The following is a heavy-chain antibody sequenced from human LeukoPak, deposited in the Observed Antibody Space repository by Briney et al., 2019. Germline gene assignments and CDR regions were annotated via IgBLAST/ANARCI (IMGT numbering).Heavy chain of an antibody. Sequence: GGSLRLSCAASGFTFSSYTMNWVRQAPGKGLEWVSSISSRSTSIYYIDSAKGRFTISRDNAKNSLYLQMNSLRAEDTALYYCAREDGREHYFDYWGQGTLVTVSS. CDR2: ISSRSTSI. CDR3: AREDGREHYFDY. CDR1: GFTFSSYT. V-gene: IGHV3-21*01. J-gene: IGHJ4*02. D-gene: IGHD5-24*01.